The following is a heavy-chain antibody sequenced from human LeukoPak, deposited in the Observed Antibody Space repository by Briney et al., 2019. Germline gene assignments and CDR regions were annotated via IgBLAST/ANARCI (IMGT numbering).Heavy chain of an antibody. CDR3: ARAPRVVLDFDY. CDR1: GGSISSGSYY. V-gene: IGHV4-61*02. CDR2: IYTSGST. D-gene: IGHD3-3*01. Sequence: SETLSLTCTVSGGSISSGSYYWSWIRQPAGKGLEWIGRIYTSGSTNYNPSLKSRVTISVDTSKNQFSLKLSSVTPADTAVYYCARAPRVVLDFDYWGQGTLVTVSS. J-gene: IGHJ4*02.